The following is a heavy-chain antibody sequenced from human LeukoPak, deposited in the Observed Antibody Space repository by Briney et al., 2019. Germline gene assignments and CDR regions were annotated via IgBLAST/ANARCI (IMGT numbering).Heavy chain of an antibody. Sequence: GGSLRLSCAASGFTFSSYAVSWVRQAPGKGLEWVSAISGSGGSTYYADSVKGRFTISRDNSKNTLYLQMNSLRAEDTAVYYCAKGGYSSSWYSPFDYWGQGTLVTVSS. J-gene: IGHJ4*02. CDR3: AKGGYSSSWYSPFDY. CDR2: ISGSGGST. V-gene: IGHV3-23*01. D-gene: IGHD6-13*01. CDR1: GFTFSSYA.